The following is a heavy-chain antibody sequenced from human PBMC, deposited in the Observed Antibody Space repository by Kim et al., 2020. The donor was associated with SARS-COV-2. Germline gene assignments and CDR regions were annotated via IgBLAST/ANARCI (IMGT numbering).Heavy chain of an antibody. D-gene: IGHD6-19*01. CDR3: ARDLSLGSSGWGGDFDY. V-gene: IGHV1-3*01. J-gene: IGHJ4*02. Sequence: FQGRVTNTRDTSASTAYMELSSLRSEDTAVYYCARDLSLGSSGWGGDFDYWGQGTLVTVSS.